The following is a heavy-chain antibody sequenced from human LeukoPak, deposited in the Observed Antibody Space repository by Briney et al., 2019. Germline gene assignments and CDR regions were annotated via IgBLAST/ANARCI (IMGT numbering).Heavy chain of an antibody. D-gene: IGHD2-8*01. V-gene: IGHV3-23*01. J-gene: IGHJ4*02. Sequence: GGSLRLSCAASGFTFSSYAMSWVRQAPGKGLEWVSAISDSGGSTYDADSVKGRFTISRDNSKNTLYLQMNSLRAEDTAVHYCAKDTSIGRYCTNGACSPFDYWGQGTLVTVSS. CDR1: GFTFSSYA. CDR2: ISDSGGST. CDR3: AKDTSIGRYCTNGACSPFDY.